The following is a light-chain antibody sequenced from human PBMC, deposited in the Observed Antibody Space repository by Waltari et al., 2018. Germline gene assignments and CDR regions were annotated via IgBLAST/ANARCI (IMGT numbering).Light chain of an antibody. Sequence: QLVLTQSPSASASLGASVKLTCTLSSGHSRNIIAWHQQQPENGPRYLMKVNSDGSHSKGDDIPDRFSGSSSGAERYLTISSLQSEDEADYYCETGGHGTWVFGGGTKLTVL. J-gene: IGLJ3*02. V-gene: IGLV4-69*01. CDR3: ETGGHGTWV. CDR2: VNSDGSH. CDR1: SGHSRNI.